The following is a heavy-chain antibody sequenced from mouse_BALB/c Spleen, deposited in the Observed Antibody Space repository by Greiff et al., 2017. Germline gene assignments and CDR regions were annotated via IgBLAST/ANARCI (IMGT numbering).Heavy chain of an antibody. CDR2: ISSGSSTI. J-gene: IGHJ4*01. Sequence: EVMLVESGGGLVQPGGSRKLSCAASGFTFSSFGMHWVRQAPEKGLEWVAYISSGSSTIYYADTVKGRFTISRDNPKNTLFLQMTSLRSEDTAMYYCARCGALVHPPSYYAIDYWGQGTSVTVSS. CDR3: ARCGALVHPPSYYAIDY. CDR1: GFTFSSFG. V-gene: IGHV5-17*02.